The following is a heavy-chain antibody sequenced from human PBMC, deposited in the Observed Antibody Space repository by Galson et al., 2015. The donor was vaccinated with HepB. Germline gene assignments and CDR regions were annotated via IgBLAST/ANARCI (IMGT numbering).Heavy chain of an antibody. D-gene: IGHD3-22*01. CDR3: ARDYPHSYYYDSSGCFDY. Sequence: SLRLSCAASGFTFSSYSMNWVRQAPGKGLEWVSSISSSSSYIYYADSVKGRFTISRDNAKNSLYLQMNSLRAEDTAVYYCARDYPHSYYYDSSGCFDYWGQGTLVTVSS. CDR2: ISSSSSYI. J-gene: IGHJ4*02. CDR1: GFTFSSYS. V-gene: IGHV3-21*01.